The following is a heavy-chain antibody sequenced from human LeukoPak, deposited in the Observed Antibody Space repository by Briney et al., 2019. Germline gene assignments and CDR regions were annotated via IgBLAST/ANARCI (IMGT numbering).Heavy chain of an antibody. CDR1: GFSFTTYG. Sequence: GGSLRLSCAASGFSFTTYGMSWVRQAPGKGLEWVAVISYDGSNKYYADSVKGRFTISRDNSKNTLYLQMNSLRAEDTAVYYCARDRAAMVLHFDYWGQGTLVTVSS. CDR2: ISYDGSNK. D-gene: IGHD5-18*01. V-gene: IGHV3-30*03. CDR3: ARDRAAMVLHFDY. J-gene: IGHJ4*02.